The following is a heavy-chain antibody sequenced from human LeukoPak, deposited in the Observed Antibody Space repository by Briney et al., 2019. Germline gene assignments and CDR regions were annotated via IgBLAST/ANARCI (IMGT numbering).Heavy chain of an antibody. D-gene: IGHD4-17*01. CDR2: ISGSGSST. V-gene: IGHV3-21*01. CDR1: GFTFSSYA. CDR3: AREPGETVFDY. Sequence: GGSLRLSCAASGFTFSSYAMTWVRQAPGKGLEWVPTISGSGSSTYYADSVKGRFTISRDNAKNSLYLQMNSLRAEDTAVYYCAREPGETVFDYWGQGTLVTVSS. J-gene: IGHJ4*02.